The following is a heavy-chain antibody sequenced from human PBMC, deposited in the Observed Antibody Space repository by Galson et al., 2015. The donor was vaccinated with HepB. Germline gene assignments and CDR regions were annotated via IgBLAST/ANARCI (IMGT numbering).Heavy chain of an antibody. Sequence: SLRLSCAASGFTFNDYCMTWVRQAPGKGLEWVATIRQNGGEKSYVDSVKGRFAISRDNAKNSLSLQMNSLRVEDTAVYYCARDPDMSIVVRQSGFFDCWGQGTLVTVSS. CDR2: IRQNGGEK. J-gene: IGHJ4*02. CDR1: GFTFNDYC. D-gene: IGHD1-26*01. V-gene: IGHV3-7*01. CDR3: ARDPDMSIVVRQSGFFDC.